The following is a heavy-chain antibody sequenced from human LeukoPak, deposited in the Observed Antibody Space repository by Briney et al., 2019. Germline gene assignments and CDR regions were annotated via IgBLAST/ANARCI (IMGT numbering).Heavy chain of an antibody. CDR3: ARAVSAHSDTMYYFDY. D-gene: IGHD2-21*02. J-gene: IGHJ4*02. CDR1: GASISSYY. CDR2: VYPSGYT. V-gene: IGHV4-59*01. Sequence: SETLSLTCTVSGASISSYYWGWIRQPPTKELEWIGYVYPSGYTNDNPSLRSRVTISLDTSKNQFSLRLTSVTAADTAVYYCARAVSAHSDTMYYFDYWGREPWSPSPQ.